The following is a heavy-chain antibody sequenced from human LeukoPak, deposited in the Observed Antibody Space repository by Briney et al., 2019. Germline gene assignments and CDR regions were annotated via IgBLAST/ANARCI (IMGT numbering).Heavy chain of an antibody. CDR1: GYTFTGYY. CDR2: INPNSGGT. Sequence: GASVKVSCKASGYTFTGYYMHWVRQAPGQGLEWMGWINPNSGGTNYAQKFQGRVTITADESTSTAYMELSSLRSEDTAVYYCARRGGYSYGNAFDIWGQGTMVTVSS. J-gene: IGHJ3*02. CDR3: ARRGGYSYGNAFDI. D-gene: IGHD5-18*01. V-gene: IGHV1-2*02.